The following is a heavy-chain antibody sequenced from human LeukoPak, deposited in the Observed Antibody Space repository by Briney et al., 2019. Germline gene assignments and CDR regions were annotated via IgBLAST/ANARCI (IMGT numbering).Heavy chain of an antibody. Sequence: GGSLRLSCGGSGFRFDDYGMHWVRQAPGKGLEWVAGISWNSVTIEYGDSVKGRFTISRENARNSLFLQMNSLTVEDTALYYCAKSGPDTTMLHGFDKWGQGTLVAVSS. J-gene: IGHJ4*02. CDR2: ISWNSVTI. CDR3: AKSGPDTTMLHGFDK. D-gene: IGHD5-18*01. V-gene: IGHV3-9*01. CDR1: GFRFDDYG.